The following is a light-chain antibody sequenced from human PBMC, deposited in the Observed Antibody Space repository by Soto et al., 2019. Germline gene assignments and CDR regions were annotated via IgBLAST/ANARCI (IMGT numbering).Light chain of an antibody. CDR2: GAS. V-gene: IGKV3-20*01. Sequence: ESVLTQSPSTLYLSPGHRATLSCRASQSVSNNYLAWYQQKPGQAPRLRIYGASNRATGIPDRLSGSGSGTDFTLTISRKEPEDSAVYYCQQYGSSGTFGQGTRLEIK. CDR3: QQYGSSGT. CDR1: QSVSNNY. J-gene: IGKJ5*01.